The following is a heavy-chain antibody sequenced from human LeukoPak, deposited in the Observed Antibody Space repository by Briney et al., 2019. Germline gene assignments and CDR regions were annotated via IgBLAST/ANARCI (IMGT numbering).Heavy chain of an antibody. D-gene: IGHD5-24*01. Sequence: ASVKVSCKASGYTFTSYDINWVRQAAGQGLEWMGWMNPNSGNTGYAQKFQGRVTMTRNTSISTAYMELSSLRSEDTAVYYCARALERWLQLDYWGQGTLVTVSS. CDR1: GYTFTSYD. J-gene: IGHJ4*02. CDR2: MNPNSGNT. CDR3: ARALERWLQLDY. V-gene: IGHV1-8*01.